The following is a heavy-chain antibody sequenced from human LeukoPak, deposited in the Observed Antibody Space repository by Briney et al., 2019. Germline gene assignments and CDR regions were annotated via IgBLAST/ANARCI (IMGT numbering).Heavy chain of an antibody. CDR1: GFTFSSYW. Sequence: GGSLRLSCAASGFTFSSYWMSWVRQAPGKGLKWVANIKQDGSEKYYVDSVKGRFTISRGSAKNSLYLQMNSLRAEDTAVYYCARRVAATTTRTQTFDPWGQGTLVTVSS. D-gene: IGHD2-15*01. CDR3: ARRVAATTTRTQTFDP. V-gene: IGHV3-7*01. CDR2: IKQDGSEK. J-gene: IGHJ5*02.